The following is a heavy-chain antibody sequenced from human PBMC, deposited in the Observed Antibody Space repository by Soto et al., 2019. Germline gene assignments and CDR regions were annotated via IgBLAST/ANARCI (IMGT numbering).Heavy chain of an antibody. CDR2: ISYDGSKK. V-gene: IGHV3-30-3*01. J-gene: IGHJ4*02. D-gene: IGHD2-21*02. Sequence: AVGSLRLSCAASGFTFSSFAVYWVRQAPGKGLDWLAVISYDGSKKYCADSVRGRFTISRDNSKNTLYLQMNGLRTEDTAVYYCTRDMDYGDRAFGDYWGQGTLVTVSS. CDR1: GFTFSSFA. CDR3: TRDMDYGDRAFGDY.